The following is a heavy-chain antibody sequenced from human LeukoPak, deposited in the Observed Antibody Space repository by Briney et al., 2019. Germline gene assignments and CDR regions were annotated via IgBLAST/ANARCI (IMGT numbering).Heavy chain of an antibody. D-gene: IGHD4-17*01. CDR1: GYSFTSYW. V-gene: IGHV5-51*01. J-gene: IGHJ3*02. Sequence: GESLKISCKGSGYSFTSYWIGWVRKLPGKGLNWMGIIYPGDSDTRYSPSFQGQVTISADKSISTAYLQWSSLKASDTAMYYCARPLNQYDYGGPAHDAFDIWGQGTMVTVSS. CDR2: IYPGDSDT. CDR3: ARPLNQYDYGGPAHDAFDI.